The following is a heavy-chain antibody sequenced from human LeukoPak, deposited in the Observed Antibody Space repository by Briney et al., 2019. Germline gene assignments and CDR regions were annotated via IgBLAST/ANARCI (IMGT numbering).Heavy chain of an antibody. CDR3: ARGEYVLRLLDV. CDR2: ISGSGSTT. J-gene: IGHJ6*04. CDR1: GFIFSDYY. V-gene: IGHV3-11*04. D-gene: IGHD3-3*01. Sequence: PGGSLRLSCAASGFIFSDYYMSWIRQAPGKGLEWVSYISGSGSTTYADSVKGRFTISRDNAKNSLYLQMNSLRTEDTAVYYCARGEYVLRLLDVWGKGTTVTVSS.